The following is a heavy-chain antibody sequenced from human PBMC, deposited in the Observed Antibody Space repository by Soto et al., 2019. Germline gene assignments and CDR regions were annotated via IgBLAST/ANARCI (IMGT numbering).Heavy chain of an antibody. CDR3: ARDQEPSTLYYDYYYMDV. CDR1: GYTFTSYY. CDR2: INPSGGST. J-gene: IGHJ6*03. Sequence: QVQLVQSGAEVKKPGASVTVSCKASGYTFTSYYIRWVRQAPGQGLEWMGIINPSGGSTSYAQKFQGRVTMTRDTSTSTVYMEVSGLRSEDTAVYFCARDQEPSTLYYDYYYMDVWGKGTTVTVSS. V-gene: IGHV1-46*03.